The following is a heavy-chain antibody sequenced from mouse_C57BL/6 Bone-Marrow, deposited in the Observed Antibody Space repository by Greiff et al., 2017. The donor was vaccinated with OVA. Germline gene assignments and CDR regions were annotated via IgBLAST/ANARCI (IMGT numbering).Heavy chain of an antibody. CDR2: IDPSDSET. CDR1: GYTFTSYW. CDR3: ARFYYSNYMDDIDY. D-gene: IGHD2-5*01. J-gene: IGHJ2*01. Sequence: QVQLQQPGAELVRPGSSVKLSCKASGYTFTSYWMHWVKQRPIQGLEWIGNIDPSDSETHYNQKFKDKATLSVDKSSSTVHIQLSRLTPADSAVYYCARFYYSNYMDDIDYWGQGTTLTVSS. V-gene: IGHV1-52*01.